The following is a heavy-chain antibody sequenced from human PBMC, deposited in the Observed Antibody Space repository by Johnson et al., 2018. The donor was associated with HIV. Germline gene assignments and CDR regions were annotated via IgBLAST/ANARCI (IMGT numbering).Heavy chain of an antibody. CDR1: GFTFSSYA. CDR3: ARENDAFDI. Sequence: QGQLVESGGGVVQPGRSLRLSCAASGFTFSSYAMHWVHQAPGKGLEWVAVISYDGSNKYYADSVKGRFTISRDNSKNTLYLQMNSLGAEDTAVYYCARENDAFDIWGQGTMVTVSS. V-gene: IGHV3-30*04. CDR2: ISYDGSNK. J-gene: IGHJ3*02.